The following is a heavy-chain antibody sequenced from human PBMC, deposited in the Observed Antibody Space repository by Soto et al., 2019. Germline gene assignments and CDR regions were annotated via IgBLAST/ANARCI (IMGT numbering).Heavy chain of an antibody. CDR3: ASMPREYSGYDLGY. J-gene: IGHJ4*02. D-gene: IGHD5-12*01. Sequence: EVQLVESGGGLVKPGGSLRLSCAASGFTFSSYSMNWVRQAPGKGLEWVSSISSSSSYIYYADSVKGRFTISRDNARNSLYLQMNSLRCEDTAVYFCASMPREYSGYDLGYWGQGTRVTVPS. V-gene: IGHV3-21*01. CDR1: GFTFSSYS. CDR2: ISSSSSYI.